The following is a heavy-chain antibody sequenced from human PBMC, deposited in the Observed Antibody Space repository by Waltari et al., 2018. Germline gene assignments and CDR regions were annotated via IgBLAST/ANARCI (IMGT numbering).Heavy chain of an antibody. D-gene: IGHD6-13*01. J-gene: IGHJ3*02. Sequence: QVQLVQSGAEVKKPGSSVKVSCKASGGTFSSYATSWVRQAPGQGLEWMGGIIPIFGTANYAQKFQGRVTITADESTSTAYMELSSLRSEDTAVYYCARDPNGYSSRGRDAFDIWGQGTMVTVSS. CDR2: IIPIFGTA. V-gene: IGHV1-69*12. CDR3: ARDPNGYSSRGRDAFDI. CDR1: GGTFSSYA.